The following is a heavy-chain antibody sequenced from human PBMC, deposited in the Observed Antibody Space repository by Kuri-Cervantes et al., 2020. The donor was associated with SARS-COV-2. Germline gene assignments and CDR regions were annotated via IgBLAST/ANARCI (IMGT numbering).Heavy chain of an antibody. CDR2: ISHSGNT. D-gene: IGHD3-10*01. CDR1: GGSLSGHY. V-gene: IGHV4-34*01. J-gene: IGHJ6*02. Sequence: GSLRLSFAVYGGSLSGHYWSWIRQPPGKGLEWIGEISHSGNTNYNPSLKSRLSISLDTSKNQFSLKLSSVTAADTAVYYCARTNRGRYYYYYGMDVWGQGTTVTVSS. CDR3: ARTNRGRYYYYYGMDV.